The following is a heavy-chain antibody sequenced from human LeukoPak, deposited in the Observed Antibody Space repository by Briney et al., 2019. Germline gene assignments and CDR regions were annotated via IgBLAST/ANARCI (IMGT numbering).Heavy chain of an antibody. CDR1: GYSISSGYH. Sequence: PSETLSLTCAVSGYSISSGYHWGWIRQPPGKGLEWIGYIHHSGTTDYNPSLKSRVIILVDTTKNQFSLKVGSLTAADMAVYYCARRLGVITRDAYDIWGQGTMVIVSS. V-gene: IGHV4-38-2*01. CDR3: ARRLGVITRDAYDI. CDR2: IHHSGTT. D-gene: IGHD3-3*01. J-gene: IGHJ3*02.